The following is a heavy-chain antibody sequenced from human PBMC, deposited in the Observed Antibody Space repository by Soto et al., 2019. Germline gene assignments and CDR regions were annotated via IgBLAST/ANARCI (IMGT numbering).Heavy chain of an antibody. D-gene: IGHD3-3*01. CDR2: IGGTGNYI. Sequence: EVQLVESGGGLVKPGGSLRLSCAASGFTFNTYSMNWVRQAPGKGLEWVSSIGGTGNYIYYADSGKGRFTISRDNARNSLYLQMNSLRAEDTAVYYCARDRLNDPHDCHYYCGMDVWGQGTSVTVSS. J-gene: IGHJ6*02. V-gene: IGHV3-21*01. CDR1: GFTFNTYS. CDR3: ARDRLNDPHDCHYYCGMDV.